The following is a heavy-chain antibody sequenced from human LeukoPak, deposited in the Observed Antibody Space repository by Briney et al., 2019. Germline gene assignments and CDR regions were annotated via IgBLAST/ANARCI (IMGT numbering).Heavy chain of an antibody. CDR2: VRYDGSNK. D-gene: IGHD2-2*01. J-gene: IGHJ3*02. V-gene: IGHV3-30*02. CDR1: GFTFSSYD. CDR3: GKDKGYCSSTSCWRTAFDI. Sequence: GGSLRLSCAASGFTFSSYDMHWVRQAPGKGLEWVAFVRYDGSNKYYADSVKGRFTISRDNSKNTLYLQMNSLRAEDTAVYYCGKDKGYCSSTSCWRTAFDIWGQGTMVTVSS.